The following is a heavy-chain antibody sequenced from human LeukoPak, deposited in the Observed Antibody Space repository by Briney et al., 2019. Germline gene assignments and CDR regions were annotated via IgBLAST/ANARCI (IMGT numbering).Heavy chain of an antibody. D-gene: IGHD6-6*01. CDR1: GFTFSDYY. CDR2: ISSSSSYT. CDR3: ASSYSSSSAPDY. J-gene: IGHJ4*02. V-gene: IGHV3-11*06. Sequence: GGSLRLSCAASGFTFSDYYMSWIRQAPGKRLEWVSYISSSSSYTNYADSVKGRFTISRDNAKNSLYLQMNSLRAEDTAVYYCASSYSSSSAPDYWGQGTLVTVSS.